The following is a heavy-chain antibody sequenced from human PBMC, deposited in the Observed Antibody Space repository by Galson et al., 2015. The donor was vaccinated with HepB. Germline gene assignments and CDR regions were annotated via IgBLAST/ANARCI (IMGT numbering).Heavy chain of an antibody. Sequence: LRLSCAASGFTISDYGIDWVRLPPGKGREWVSGIGSSGTIYYTDSVKGRFTISRDNSKNTVYLQMDSLSAEDTAQYYCAVNMRRGTSDYWGQGTLVTVSS. CDR1: GFTISDYG. CDR2: IGSSGTI. V-gene: IGHV3-23*01. CDR3: AVNMRRGTSDY. J-gene: IGHJ4*02. D-gene: IGHD1-1*01.